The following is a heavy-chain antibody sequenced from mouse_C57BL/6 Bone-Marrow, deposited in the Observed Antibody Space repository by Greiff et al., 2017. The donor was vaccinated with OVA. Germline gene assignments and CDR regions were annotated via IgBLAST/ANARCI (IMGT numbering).Heavy chain of an antibody. D-gene: IGHD4-1*01. Sequence: QVQLQQPWAELVKPGASVKMSCKASGYTFTSYWITWVKQRSGQGLEWIGDIYPGSGSTNYNEKFKSKATLTVDTSSSTAYMQLSSLTSEDSAVYYCARGGYWGAMDYWGQGTSVTVSS. CDR3: ARGGYWGAMDY. CDR1: GYTFTSYW. V-gene: IGHV1-55*01. CDR2: IYPGSGST. J-gene: IGHJ4*01.